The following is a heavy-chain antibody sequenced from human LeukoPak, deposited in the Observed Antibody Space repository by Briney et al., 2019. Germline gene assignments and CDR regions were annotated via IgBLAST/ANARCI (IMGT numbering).Heavy chain of an antibody. J-gene: IGHJ4*02. CDR2: ISNTGIT. Sequence: SETLSLTCSVSGGSMSSSSYNWAWIRQSPGKGLEWIGKISNTGITYYNPSLKSRVTISVDTSRNQFSLELSSVTAADCAIYYCAKTYFDNSAYYSDYWGQGTLVSVSS. V-gene: IGHV4-39*01. D-gene: IGHD3-22*01. CDR3: AKTYFDNSAYYSDY. CDR1: GGSMSSSSYN.